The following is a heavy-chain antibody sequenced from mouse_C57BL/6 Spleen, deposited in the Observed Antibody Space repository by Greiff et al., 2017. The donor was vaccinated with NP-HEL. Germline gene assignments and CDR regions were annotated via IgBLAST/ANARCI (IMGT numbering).Heavy chain of an antibody. CDR2: ISYDGSN. CDR1: GYSITSGYY. J-gene: IGHJ1*03. V-gene: IGHV3-6*01. CDR3: ARGDYDWYFDV. Sequence: VQLKQSGPGLVKPSQSLSLTCSVTGYSITSGYYWNWIRQFPGNKLEWMGYISYDGSNNYNPSLKNRISITRDTSKNQFFLKLNSVTTEDTATYCCARGDYDWYFDVWGTGTTVTVSS. D-gene: IGHD2-4*01.